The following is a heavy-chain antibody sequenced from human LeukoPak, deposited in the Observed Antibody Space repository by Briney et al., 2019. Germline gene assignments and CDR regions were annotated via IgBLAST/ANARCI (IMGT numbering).Heavy chain of an antibody. CDR3: ARDLRSP. CDR2: IYYSGST. Sequence: TSETLSLTCTVSGGSISSSSYYWGWIRQPPGKGLEWIGSIYYSGSTYYNPSLKSRVTISVDTSKNQFSLKLSSVTAADTAVYYCARDLRSPWGQGTLVTVSS. J-gene: IGHJ5*02. CDR1: GGSISSSSYY. D-gene: IGHD6-19*01. V-gene: IGHV4-39*07.